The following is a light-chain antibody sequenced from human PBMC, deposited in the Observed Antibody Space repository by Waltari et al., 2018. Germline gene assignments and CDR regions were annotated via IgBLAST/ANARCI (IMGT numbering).Light chain of an antibody. CDR1: QSISNY. Sequence: IQMTQPPPPLSASLEDRVTITCRASQSISNYLNWYQQKPGKAPKLLIYAASSLQSGVPSRFSGSGSGTDFTLTISSLQPEDFATYYCQQSYSTPRTFGQGTKVEIK. CDR2: AAS. V-gene: IGKV1-39*01. J-gene: IGKJ1*01. CDR3: QQSYSTPRT.